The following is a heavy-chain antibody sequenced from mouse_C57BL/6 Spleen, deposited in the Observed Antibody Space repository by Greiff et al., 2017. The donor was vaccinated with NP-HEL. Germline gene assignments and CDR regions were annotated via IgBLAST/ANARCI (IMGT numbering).Heavy chain of an antibody. CDR2: IDPEDGDT. J-gene: IGHJ4*01. V-gene: IGHV14-1*01. CDR3: TTDGSSYGVYAMDY. D-gene: IGHD1-1*01. Sequence: VHVKQSGAELVRPGASVKLSCTASGFNIKDYYMHWVKQRPEQGLEWIGRIDPEDGDTEYAPKFQGKATMTADTSSNTAYLQLSSLTSEDTAVYYCTTDGSSYGVYAMDYWGQGTSVTVSS. CDR1: GFNIKDYY.